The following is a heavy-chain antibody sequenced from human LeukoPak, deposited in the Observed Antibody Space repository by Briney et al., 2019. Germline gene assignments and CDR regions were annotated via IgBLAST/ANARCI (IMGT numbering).Heavy chain of an antibody. CDR1: GGSISSSIYY. CDR3: AREGSGSLFYYGMDV. V-gene: IGHV4-39*02. CDR2: IYYNGST. Sequence: SETLSLTCTVSGGSISSSIYYWGWIRQPPGKGLEWIGSIYYNGSTYYNPSLKSRVTMSVDTSKKRFSLRLSSVTAADSAVYYCAREGSGSLFYYGMDVWGQGTTVTVSS. J-gene: IGHJ6*02. D-gene: IGHD3-10*01.